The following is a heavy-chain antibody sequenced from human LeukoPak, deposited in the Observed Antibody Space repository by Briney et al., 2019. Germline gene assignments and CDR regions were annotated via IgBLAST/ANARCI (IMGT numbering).Heavy chain of an antibody. V-gene: IGHV4-61*02. Sequence: PSETLSLTCTVSGGSISSGSYYWSWIRQPAGKGLEWIGRIYTSGSTNYNPSLKSRVTISVDTSKNQFSLKLSSVTAADTAVYYCARATYCYDSSGYYYPNYYYYCMDVWGKGTTVTVSS. J-gene: IGHJ6*03. CDR3: ARATYCYDSSGYYYPNYYYYCMDV. CDR2: IYTSGST. CDR1: GGSISSGSYY. D-gene: IGHD3-22*01.